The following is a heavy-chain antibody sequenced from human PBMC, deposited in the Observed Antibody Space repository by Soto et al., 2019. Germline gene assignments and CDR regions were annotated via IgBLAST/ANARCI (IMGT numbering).Heavy chain of an antibody. CDR3: ARGMTPPGAPAWYYFDS. J-gene: IGHJ4*02. CDR2: FSLSGTT. V-gene: IGHV4-4*07. D-gene: IGHD2-8*02. CDR1: GASITGSSY. Sequence: SETLSLTCTVSGASITGSSYWSWIRQPAGKGLEWIGRFSLSGTTNYNPSLRSRVTMSADVSKNQFSLRLTSVTAADTALYYCARGMTPPGAPAWYYFDSWGQGTLVTISS.